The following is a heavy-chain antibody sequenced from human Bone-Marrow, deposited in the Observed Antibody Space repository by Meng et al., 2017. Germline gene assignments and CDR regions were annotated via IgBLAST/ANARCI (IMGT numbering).Heavy chain of an antibody. CDR2: IYSGGST. V-gene: IGHV3-66*02. D-gene: IGHD6-13*01. J-gene: IGHJ4*02. Sequence: EWQLVELGGGLVLPGGSLRLSCAASGFTFSSYWMHWVRQAPGKELEWVSVIYSGGSTYYADSVKGRFTISRDNSKNTLYLQMNSLRAEDTAVYYCARGAGIFGGQGTLVTVSS. CDR3: ARGAGIF. CDR1: GFTFSSYW.